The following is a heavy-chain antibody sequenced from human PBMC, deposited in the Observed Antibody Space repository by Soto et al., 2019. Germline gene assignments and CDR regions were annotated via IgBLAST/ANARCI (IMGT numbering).Heavy chain of an antibody. J-gene: IGHJ4*02. D-gene: IGHD3-22*01. CDR3: ARGRLYYYASCDS. V-gene: IGHV3-74*01. Sequence: GGSLRLSCAASGFTFSTYWMHWVRQAPGKGLVWVSRINIDGSTTNYADSVKGRFTITRDNAKNTVYLQMSTLRAEDTAVYYYARGRLYYYASCDSWGQGTLVTVSS. CDR2: INIDGSTT. CDR1: GFTFSTYW.